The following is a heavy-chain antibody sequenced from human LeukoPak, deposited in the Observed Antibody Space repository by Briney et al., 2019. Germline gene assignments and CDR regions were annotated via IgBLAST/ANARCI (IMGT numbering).Heavy chain of an antibody. Sequence: PSETLSLTCTVSGGSISSSSYYWGWIRQPPGKGLEWIGSIYYSGSTYYNPSLKSRVTISVDTSKNQFSLKLSSVTAADTAVYYCARDGGSSHSYYYYYMDVWGKGTTVTVSS. D-gene: IGHD2-2*01. V-gene: IGHV4-39*07. CDR2: IYYSGST. CDR1: GGSISSSSYY. J-gene: IGHJ6*03. CDR3: ARDGGSSHSYYYYYMDV.